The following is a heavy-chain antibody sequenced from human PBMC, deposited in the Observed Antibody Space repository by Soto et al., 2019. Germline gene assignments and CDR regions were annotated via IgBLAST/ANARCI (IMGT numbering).Heavy chain of an antibody. V-gene: IGHV3-23*01. CDR2: ISASGGST. CDR3: AIGQAHSKVYTSSSFEY. CDR1: GFTFSNYP. D-gene: IGHD2-2*02. J-gene: IGHJ4*02. Sequence: EVQLLESGGGFVEPGWSLRLSCAASGFTFSNYPMTWVRQAPGKGLEWVSSISASGGSTYYVDSVKGRFTISRINSRHTLLLRVNCLAAEDTAVYYCAIGQAHSKVYTSSSFEYWGQRTLVTVCS.